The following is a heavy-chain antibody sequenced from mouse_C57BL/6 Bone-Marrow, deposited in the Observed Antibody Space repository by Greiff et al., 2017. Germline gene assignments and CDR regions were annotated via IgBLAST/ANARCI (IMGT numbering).Heavy chain of an antibody. V-gene: IGHV5-4*03. CDR2: ISDGGSYT. J-gene: IGHJ3*01. D-gene: IGHD2-3*01. CDR1: GFTFSSYA. Sequence: EVKVVESGGGLVKPGGSLKLSCAASGFTFSSYAMSWVRQTPEKRLEWVATISDGGSYTNYPDNVKGRITITRDNAKNNLYLQMSPLKSEDTAIYYRARDGYYDEGLAYWGQGTLVTVSA. CDR3: ARDGYYDEGLAY.